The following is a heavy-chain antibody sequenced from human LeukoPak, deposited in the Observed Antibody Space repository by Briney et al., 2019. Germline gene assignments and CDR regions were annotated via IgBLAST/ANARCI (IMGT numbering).Heavy chain of an antibody. CDR1: GFTFSSYA. D-gene: IGHD6-6*01. J-gene: IGHJ5*02. Sequence: HPGGSLRLSCAASGFTFSSYAMSWVRQAPGKGLEWVSAISGSGGSTYYADSVKGRFTISRDNSKNTLYLQMNSLRAEDTAVYYCAKDISSSSVHWFDPWGQGTLVTVSS. V-gene: IGHV3-23*01. CDR3: AKDISSSSVHWFDP. CDR2: ISGSGGST.